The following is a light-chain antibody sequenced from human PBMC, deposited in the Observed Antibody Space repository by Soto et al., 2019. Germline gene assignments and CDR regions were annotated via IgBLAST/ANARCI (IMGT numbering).Light chain of an antibody. V-gene: IGKV1-27*01. CDR2: GAS. J-gene: IGKJ1*01. CDR1: RGIYNY. Sequence: DVQVTQSPASLSASVGDRVNISCRASRGIYNYLAWYQQKPGQVPKLLINGASSLQSGVSSRFSGSGSGTDFTLTISSLQPEDVATYYCQKYDSAPRTFGQGTKVDI. CDR3: QKYDSAPRT.